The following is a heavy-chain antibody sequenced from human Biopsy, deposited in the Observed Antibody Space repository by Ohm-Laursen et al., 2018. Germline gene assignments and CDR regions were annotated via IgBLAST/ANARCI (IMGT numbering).Heavy chain of an antibody. CDR3: VRLEAGLFDAFDI. Sequence: SLRLSCSASGFTFSTYEMNWVRQAPGKGPEWISFISHSSGPTNYADSVRGRFTISRDKAKNALYLQMNSLRVEDTAFYYCVRLEAGLFDAFDIWGHGTTVTVSS. J-gene: IGHJ3*02. V-gene: IGHV3-48*03. CDR2: ISHSSGPT. CDR1: GFTFSTYE. D-gene: IGHD6-19*01.